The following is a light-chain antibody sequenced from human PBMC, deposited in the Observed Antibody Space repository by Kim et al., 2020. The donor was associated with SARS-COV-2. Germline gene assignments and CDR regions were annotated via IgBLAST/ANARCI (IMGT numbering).Light chain of an antibody. J-gene: IGLJ1*01. CDR2: GDI. CDR1: SSNIGAGYE. Sequence: RVTIACTGISSNIGAGYEVHWYQQLPGTAPKLLIYGDIYRPSGVPDRFSGSKSGTSASLAITGLQTEDEADYYCQSYDNRLSGYVFGTGTKVTVL. V-gene: IGLV1-40*01. CDR3: QSYDNRLSGYV.